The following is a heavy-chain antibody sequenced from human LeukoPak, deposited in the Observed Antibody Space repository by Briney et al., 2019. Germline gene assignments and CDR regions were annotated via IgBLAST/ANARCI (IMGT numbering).Heavy chain of an antibody. CDR1: GFTFSSYA. CDR3: ARDIVVVPAAIRGIGAFDI. V-gene: IGHV3-30-3*01. Sequence: GGSLRLSCAASGFTFSSYAMHWVRQAPGKGLEWVAVISYDGSNKYYADSVKGRFTISRDNSKNMLYLQMNSLRAEDTAVYYCARDIVVVPAAIRGIGAFDIWGQGTMVTVSS. J-gene: IGHJ3*02. CDR2: ISYDGSNK. D-gene: IGHD2-2*02.